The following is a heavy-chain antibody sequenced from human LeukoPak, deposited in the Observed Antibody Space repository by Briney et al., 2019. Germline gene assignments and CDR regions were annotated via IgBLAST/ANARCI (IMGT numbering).Heavy chain of an antibody. D-gene: IGHD6-6*01. V-gene: IGHV3-23*01. Sequence: GGSLRLSCAASGSTFSSYAMSWVRQAPGKGLEWVSTISDSGGSTYYADSVKGRFTISRDNSKNTLYLQVNSLRAEDTAVYYCAKDTAARRNDAFDIWGQGTMVTVSS. J-gene: IGHJ3*02. CDR3: AKDTAARRNDAFDI. CDR2: ISDSGGST. CDR1: GSTFSSYA.